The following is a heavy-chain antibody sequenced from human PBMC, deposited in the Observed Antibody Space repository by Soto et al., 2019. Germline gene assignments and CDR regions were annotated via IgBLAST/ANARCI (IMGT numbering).Heavy chain of an antibody. Sequence: SETLSLTCAVYGGSFSGYYWSWIRQPPGKGLEWIGEINHSGSTNYNQSLKSRVTISVDTSKNQFSLKLSSVTAADTAVYYCARVGAYYYDGSGPDWGQGTLVTVSS. CDR3: ARVGAYYYDGSGPD. J-gene: IGHJ4*02. CDR1: GGSFSGYY. CDR2: INHSGST. D-gene: IGHD3-22*01. V-gene: IGHV4-34*01.